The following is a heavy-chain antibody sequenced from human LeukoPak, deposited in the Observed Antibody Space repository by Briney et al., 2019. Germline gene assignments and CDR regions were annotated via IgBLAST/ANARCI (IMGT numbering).Heavy chain of an antibody. CDR3: ATSIVVAGNLDY. CDR2: SRSKANSYYT. Sequence: GGSLRLSCAPSGFTHSDHYMDWVRQAPGKGLEWVGRSRSKANSYYTEYAASVKGRFTISRDDSKNSLYLQMNSLRAEDTALYYCATSIVVAGNLDYWGQGTLVTVSS. CDR1: GFTHSDHY. D-gene: IGHD6-19*01. V-gene: IGHV3-72*01. J-gene: IGHJ4*02.